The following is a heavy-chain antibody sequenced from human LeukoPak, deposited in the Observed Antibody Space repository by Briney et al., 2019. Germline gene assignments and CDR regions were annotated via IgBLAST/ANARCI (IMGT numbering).Heavy chain of an antibody. D-gene: IGHD4-11*01. CDR3: ARGLVPGFLDY. Sequence: GGSLRLSCAASGFSFSSSWMYWVRQASGKGLVWVSRINSDESITTYADSVKGRFTISGDNAKNTLYLQMNSLRAEDTAVYYCARGLVPGFLDYWGQGTPVTVSS. J-gene: IGHJ4*02. CDR1: GFSFSSSW. CDR2: INSDESIT. V-gene: IGHV3-74*01.